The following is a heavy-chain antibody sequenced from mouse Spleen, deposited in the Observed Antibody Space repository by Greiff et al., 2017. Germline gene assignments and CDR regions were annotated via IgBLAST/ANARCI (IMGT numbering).Heavy chain of an antibody. J-gene: IGHJ4*01. CDR1: GYTFTSYW. D-gene: IGHD1-1*01. Sequence: VQLQQSGAELVRPGSSVKLSCKASGYTFTSYWMHWVKQRPIQGLEWIGTIDPSDSETHYNQKFKDKATLTVDKSSSTAYMQLSSLTSEDSAVYNCAREGYTTIHGEDNDYWGQGTSVTVSS. CDR3: AREGYTTIHGEDNDY. V-gene: IGHV1-52*01. CDR2: IDPSDSET.